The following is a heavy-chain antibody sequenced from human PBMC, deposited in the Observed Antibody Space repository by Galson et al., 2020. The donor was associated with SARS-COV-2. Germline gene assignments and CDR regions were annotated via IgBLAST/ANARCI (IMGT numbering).Heavy chain of an antibody. Sequence: SETLSLPCAVYGGSINSYYWSWIRHPPGKGLEWIGEINHSGSTNYNPSLRSRLTISVDTSKNQFSLKLNCVTAADTAVYYCARGGQLGNWGQGTLVTVSS. V-gene: IGHV4-34*01. J-gene: IGHJ4*02. CDR3: ARGGQLGN. D-gene: IGHD6-13*01. CDR1: GGSINSYY. CDR2: INHSGST.